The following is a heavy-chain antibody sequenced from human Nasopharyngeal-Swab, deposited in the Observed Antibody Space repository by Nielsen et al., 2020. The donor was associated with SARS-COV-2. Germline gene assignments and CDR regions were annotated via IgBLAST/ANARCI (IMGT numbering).Heavy chain of an antibody. J-gene: IGHJ6*03. D-gene: IGHD4-17*01. CDR3: ARDLPPYGDYYMDV. Sequence: GESLKISCAASGFTFSSYEMNWVRQAPGKGLEWVSYISSSGSTIYYADSVKGRFTISRDNAKNSLYLQMNSLRAEDTAVYYYARDLPPYGDYYMDVWGKGTTVTVSS. V-gene: IGHV3-48*03. CDR2: ISSSGSTI. CDR1: GFTFSSYE.